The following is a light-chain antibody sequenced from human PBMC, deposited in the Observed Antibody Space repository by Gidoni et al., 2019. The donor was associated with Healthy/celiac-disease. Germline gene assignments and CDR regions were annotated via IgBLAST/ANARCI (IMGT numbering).Light chain of an antibody. CDR3: QQRSNWPPLT. J-gene: IGKJ4*02. CDR2: DAS. CDR1: QSVSSY. Sequence: DTMLPQSPSTLSLSPGERATLSCRASQSVSSYLAWYQQKPAQAPRLLIYDASNRATGIPARFSGSGSGTDFTLTISSLEPEDFAVYYCQQRSNWPPLTFGGGTKVEIK. V-gene: IGKV3-11*01.